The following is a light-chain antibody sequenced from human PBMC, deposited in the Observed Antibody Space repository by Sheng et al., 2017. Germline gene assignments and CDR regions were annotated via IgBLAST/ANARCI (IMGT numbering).Light chain of an antibody. CDR3: QQRFSWPNT. J-gene: IGKJ2*01. CDR1: QNVNNF. V-gene: IGKV3-11*01. CDR2: DGS. Sequence: EIVVTQFPDILSLSPGDRATLSCRTSQNVNNFLAWYLQRPGQPPKLLIFDGSSRATGVPARFSGDGSGTEFILRISRLEREDFGIYHCQQRFSWPNTFGQGT.